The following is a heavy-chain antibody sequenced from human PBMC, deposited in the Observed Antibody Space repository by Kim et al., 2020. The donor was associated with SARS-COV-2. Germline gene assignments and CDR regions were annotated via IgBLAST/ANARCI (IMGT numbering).Heavy chain of an antibody. V-gene: IGHV3-9*01. Sequence: GGSLRLSCAASGFTFDDYAMHWVRQAPGKGLEWVSGISWNSGSIGYADSVKGRFTISRDNAKNSLYLQMNSLRAEDTALYYCAKGGNIAARGGYYYYGMDVWGQGTTVTVSS. J-gene: IGHJ6*02. CDR1: GFTFDDYA. D-gene: IGHD6-6*01. CDR3: AKGGNIAARGGYYYYGMDV. CDR2: ISWNSGSI.